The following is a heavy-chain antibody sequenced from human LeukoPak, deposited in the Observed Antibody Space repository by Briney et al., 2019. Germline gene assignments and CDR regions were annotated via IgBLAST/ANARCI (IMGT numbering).Heavy chain of an antibody. D-gene: IGHD4-17*01. CDR2: ISGCTGTP. J-gene: IGHJ4*02. V-gene: IGHV3-23*01. CDR3: ATRRTTVITMDYFDY. CDR1: GFTFSNYA. Sequence: GGSLRLSCAASGFTFSNYAMIWVRQAPGKGLVWVSGISGCTGTPFYADSVKGRFTISRDNSNNTLYLQMSSLRGEDTAVYFCATRRTTVITMDYFDYWGQGTLVTVSS.